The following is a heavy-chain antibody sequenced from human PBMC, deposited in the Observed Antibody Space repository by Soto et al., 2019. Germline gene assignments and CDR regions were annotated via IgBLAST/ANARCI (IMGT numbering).Heavy chain of an antibody. CDR3: AKDVQRWLQRYGMDV. CDR2: ISWNSGSI. Sequence: EVQLVESGGGLVQPGRSLRLSCAASGFTFDDYAMHWVRQAPGKGLEWVSGISWNSGSIGYADSVKGRFTISRDNAKNSLNLQLNSLRAEATALYYCAKDVQRWLQRYGMDVWGQGTTVTVSS. CDR1: GFTFDDYA. V-gene: IGHV3-9*01. J-gene: IGHJ6*02. D-gene: IGHD5-18*01.